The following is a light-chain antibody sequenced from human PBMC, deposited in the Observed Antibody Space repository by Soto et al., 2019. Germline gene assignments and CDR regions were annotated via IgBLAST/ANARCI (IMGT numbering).Light chain of an antibody. CDR1: QSVSSTY. Sequence: EIVLTQSPGTLSFSPGERATLSCRASQSVSSTYLAWYQQKPGQAPRLLIYGASSRATGIPDRFSGSGSGTDFTLTISRLEPEDFAVYYCQQYGSSPPRTFGQGTKV. CDR3: QQYGSSPPRT. V-gene: IGKV3-20*01. CDR2: GAS. J-gene: IGKJ1*01.